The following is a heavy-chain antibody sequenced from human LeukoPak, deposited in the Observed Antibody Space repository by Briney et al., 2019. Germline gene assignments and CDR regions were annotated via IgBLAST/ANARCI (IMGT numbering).Heavy chain of an antibody. D-gene: IGHD3-10*01. CDR2: INHSGST. V-gene: IGHV4-34*01. Sequence: LETLSLTCAVYGGSFSGYYWSWIRQPPGKGLEWIGEINHSGSTNYNPSLKSRVTISVDTSKNQFSLKLSSVTAADTAVYYCARAPPVVYGSGSYPDYWGQGTLVTVSS. CDR3: ARAPPVVYGSGSYPDY. J-gene: IGHJ4*02. CDR1: GGSFSGYY.